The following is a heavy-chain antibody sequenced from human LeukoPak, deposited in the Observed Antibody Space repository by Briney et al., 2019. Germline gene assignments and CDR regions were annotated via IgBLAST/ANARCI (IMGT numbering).Heavy chain of an antibody. D-gene: IGHD2-2*01. V-gene: IGHV3-30*02. CDR3: VRDQAYY. J-gene: IGHJ4*02. CDR1: GFTFSDYG. CDR2: ILYDGSNE. Sequence: GGSLRLSCAASGFTFSDYGIHWVHQAPGKGLEWVAFILYDGSNEYYADSVKGRFTISRDNSKNMLYLQMNSLRVEDTAVYYCVRDQAYYWGQGTLVTVSS.